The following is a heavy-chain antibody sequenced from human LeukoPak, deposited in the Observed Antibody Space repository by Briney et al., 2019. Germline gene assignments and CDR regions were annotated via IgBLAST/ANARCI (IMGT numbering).Heavy chain of an antibody. V-gene: IGHV3-66*01. J-gene: IGHJ4*02. Sequence: GGSVRLSCAASGFTVSSNYMSWVREAPGKGLEWVSVIYSGGSTYYADSVKGRFTISRDNSKNTLYLQMNSLRAEDTAVYYCARGERWLQFSFDYWGQGTLVTVSS. CDR3: ARGERWLQFSFDY. D-gene: IGHD5-24*01. CDR1: GFTVSSNY. CDR2: IYSGGST.